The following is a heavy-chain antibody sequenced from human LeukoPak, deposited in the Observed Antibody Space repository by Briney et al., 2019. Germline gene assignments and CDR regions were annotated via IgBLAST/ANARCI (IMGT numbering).Heavy chain of an antibody. Sequence: GGSLRLSCAASEFTFRSYWMHWIRQAPGKGLEWVSRINGDGSGTNYADSVKGRLTISRDNARNTLYLQMSSLTAEDTAVYYCARDRGYMVDYWGQGTLVTVSS. V-gene: IGHV3-74*01. CDR3: ARDRGYMVDY. CDR1: EFTFRSYW. CDR2: INGDGSGT. D-gene: IGHD3-16*02. J-gene: IGHJ4*02.